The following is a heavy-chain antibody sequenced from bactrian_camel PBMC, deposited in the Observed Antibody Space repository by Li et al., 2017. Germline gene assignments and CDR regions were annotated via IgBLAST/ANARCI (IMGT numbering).Heavy chain of an antibody. CDR3: AAGQSGRCGNFRY. Sequence: HVQLVESGGGSVQVEGSLNLSCVATPGYSYSTYCMAWFRQGPGKKREGVAATARDGSTKYADSVKGRFTISKDNAKNTLYLQMSSLKPEDTAMYYCAAGQSGRCGNFRYWGQGTQVTVS. CDR2: TARDGST. CDR1: GYSYSTYC. V-gene: IGHV3S53*01. D-gene: IGHD1*01. J-gene: IGHJ4*01.